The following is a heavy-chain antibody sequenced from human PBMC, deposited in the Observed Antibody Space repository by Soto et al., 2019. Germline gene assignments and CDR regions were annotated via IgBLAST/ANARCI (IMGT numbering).Heavy chain of an antibody. CDR3: ASPGMTRGKRAFDI. Sequence: GASVKVSCKASGCTFSSYAISWVRQAPGQGLEWMGGIIPIFGTANYAQKFQGRVTITADESTSTAYMELSSLRSEDTAVYYCASPGMTRGKRAFDIWGQGTMVTVSS. D-gene: IGHD6-13*01. J-gene: IGHJ3*02. V-gene: IGHV1-69*13. CDR2: IIPIFGTA. CDR1: GCTFSSYA.